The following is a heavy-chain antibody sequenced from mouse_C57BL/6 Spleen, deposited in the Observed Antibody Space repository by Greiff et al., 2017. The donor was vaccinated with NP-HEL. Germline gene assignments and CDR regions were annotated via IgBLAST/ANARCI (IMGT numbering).Heavy chain of an antibody. J-gene: IGHJ1*03. CDR2: IYPRSGNT. D-gene: IGHD1-1*01. V-gene: IGHV1-81*01. Sequence: QVQLQQSGAELARPGASVKLSCKASGYTFTSYGISWVKQRTGQGLEWIGEIYPRSGNTFYNEKFTGKATLTADKCSSTAYMELRSLTSEDYAVYFCARYFITTPQGYFDVWGTGTTVTVSS. CDR1: GYTFTSYG. CDR3: ARYFITTPQGYFDV.